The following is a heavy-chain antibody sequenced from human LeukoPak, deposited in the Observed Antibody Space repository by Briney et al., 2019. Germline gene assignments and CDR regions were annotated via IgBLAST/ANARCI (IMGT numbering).Heavy chain of an antibody. CDR2: ISSSGSTI. Sequence: GESLRLSCAASGFTFSSYEMNWVRQAPGKGLEWVSYISSSGSTIYYADSVKGRFTISRDNSKNTLFLQMNGLRAEDTAVYYCARNLYYYDSGFYFDYWGQGTLVTVSS. V-gene: IGHV3-48*03. J-gene: IGHJ4*02. CDR1: GFTFSSYE. CDR3: ARNLYYYDSGFYFDY. D-gene: IGHD3-10*01.